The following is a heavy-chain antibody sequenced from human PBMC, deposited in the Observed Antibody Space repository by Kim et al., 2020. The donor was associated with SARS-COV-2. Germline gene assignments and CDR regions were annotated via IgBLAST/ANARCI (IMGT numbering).Heavy chain of an antibody. CDR3: ARDWAELIVGAPRGWFDP. V-gene: IGHV3-33*01. Sequence: GGSLRLSCAASGFTFSSYGLHWVRQAPGKVLEWVAVIWYDGSNKYYADSVKGRFTISRDNSKNTLYLQMNSLRAEDTAVYYCARDWAELIVGAPRGWFDPWGQGTLVTVSS. CDR2: IWYDGSNK. CDR1: GFTFSSYG. J-gene: IGHJ5*02. D-gene: IGHD1-26*01.